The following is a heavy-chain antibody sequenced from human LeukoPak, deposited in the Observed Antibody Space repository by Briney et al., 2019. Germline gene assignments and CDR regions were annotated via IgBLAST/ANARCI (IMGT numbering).Heavy chain of an antibody. D-gene: IGHD1-26*01. CDR2: FDPEDGET. CDR3: ATGHSGSYYGAFDI. J-gene: IGHJ3*02. CDR1: GYTLTELS. Sequence: GASVKVSCKVSGYTLTELSMHWVRQAPGKGLEWMGGFDPEDGETIYAQKFQGRVTMTEDTSTDTAYMELSSLRSEDTAVYYCATGHSGSYYGAFDIWGQGAMVTVSS. V-gene: IGHV1-24*01.